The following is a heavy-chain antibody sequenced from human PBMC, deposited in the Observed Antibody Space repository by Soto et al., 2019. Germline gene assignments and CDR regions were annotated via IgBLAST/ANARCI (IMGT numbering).Heavy chain of an antibody. CDR2: SYYSGTA. CDR1: GGSIRSITFY. J-gene: IGHJ2*01. V-gene: IGHV4-39*01. D-gene: IGHD2-15*01. CDR3: ARQPGYCSGGDCYRCWRFDI. Sequence: QLQLQESGPGLVEPSETLFLTCTVSGGSIRSITFYCGWIRQPPDKGLEWIGSSYYSGTAYYNPSRRSRVTISEDTSRNQFSMILNAVTAADTAVYYCARQPGYCSGGDCYRCWRFDIWGRGALVTVSS.